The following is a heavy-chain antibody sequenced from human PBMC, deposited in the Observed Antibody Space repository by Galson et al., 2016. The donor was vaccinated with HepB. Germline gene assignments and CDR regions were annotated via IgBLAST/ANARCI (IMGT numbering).Heavy chain of an antibody. D-gene: IGHD1-1*01. Sequence: SLRLSCAASGFVLSNFCLSWVRQAPGKGLEWVASISIRRTTYYSDSVQGRFTISRHNSINTLYLQMNGLRAEDTAVYYCAKERLVRRIFDHWGQGTLLTVSS. CDR3: AKERLVRRIFDH. J-gene: IGHJ4*02. CDR1: GFVLSNFC. CDR2: ISIRRTT. V-gene: IGHV3-23*01.